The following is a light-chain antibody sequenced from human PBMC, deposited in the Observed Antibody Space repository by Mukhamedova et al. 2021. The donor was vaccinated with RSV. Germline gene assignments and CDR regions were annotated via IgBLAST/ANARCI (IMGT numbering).Light chain of an antibody. V-gene: IGKV3-11*01. J-gene: IGKJ5*01. Sequence: QSVSSYLAWYQQKPGQAPRLLIYDASNRATGIPARFSGSGSGTDFTLTISSLEPEDFAVYYCQQRSNWPPITFGQGTRLEI. CDR3: QQRSNWPPIT. CDR2: DAS. CDR1: QSVSSY.